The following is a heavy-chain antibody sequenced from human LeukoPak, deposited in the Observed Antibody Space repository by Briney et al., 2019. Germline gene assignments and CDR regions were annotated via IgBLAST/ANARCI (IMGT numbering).Heavy chain of an antibody. D-gene: IGHD3-10*01. CDR1: GYTFTSYD. Sequence: ASVKVSCKASGYTFTSYDINWVRQATGQGLEWMGWMNPNSGNTGYAQKFRGRVTITRNTSISTAYMELSSLRSEDTAVYYCARGLYYGSGSYRGLYMDVWGKGTTVTVSS. V-gene: IGHV1-8*03. CDR2: MNPNSGNT. CDR3: ARGLYYGSGSYRGLYMDV. J-gene: IGHJ6*03.